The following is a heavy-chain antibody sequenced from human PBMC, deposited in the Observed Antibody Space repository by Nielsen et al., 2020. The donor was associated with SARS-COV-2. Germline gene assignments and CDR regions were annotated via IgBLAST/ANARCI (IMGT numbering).Heavy chain of an antibody. V-gene: IGHV3-23*01. D-gene: IGHD5-12*01. Sequence: GESLKISCAASGFTFSSYAMSWVRQAPGKGLEWVSAISGSGGSTYYADSVKGRFTISRDNSKNTLYLQMNSLRAGDTAVYYCARARGYSGYYGIDVWGQGTTVTVSS. J-gene: IGHJ6*02. CDR3: ARARGYSGYYGIDV. CDR1: GFTFSSYA. CDR2: ISGSGGST.